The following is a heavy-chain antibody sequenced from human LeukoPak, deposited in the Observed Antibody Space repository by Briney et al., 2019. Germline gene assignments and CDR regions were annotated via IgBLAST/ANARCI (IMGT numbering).Heavy chain of an antibody. CDR1: GYSFTSYW. J-gene: IGHJ6*02. D-gene: IGHD3-10*01. Sequence: GESLKISCKGSGYSFTSYWIGWVRQMPGKGLEWMGIIYPGDSDTRYSPSFQGQVTISADKSISTAYLQWSSLKASDTAMYYCARHPLLWFGESFSGMDVWGQGTTVTVSS. CDR2: IYPGDSDT. CDR3: ARHPLLWFGESFSGMDV. V-gene: IGHV5-51*01.